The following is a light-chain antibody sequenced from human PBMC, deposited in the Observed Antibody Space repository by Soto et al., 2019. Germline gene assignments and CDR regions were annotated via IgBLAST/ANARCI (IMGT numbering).Light chain of an antibody. CDR2: DVN. V-gene: IGLV2-8*01. CDR3: SSYAGSNNWV. CDR1: STDVGNYNY. J-gene: IGLJ3*02. Sequence: QSALTQPPSASGSPGQSLTISCTGTSTDVGNYNYVSWYQQHPGKASKLMISDVNRRPSGVPDRFSGSKSGNTASLTVSGLQAEDEADYYCSSYAGSNNWVFGGGTKVTVL.